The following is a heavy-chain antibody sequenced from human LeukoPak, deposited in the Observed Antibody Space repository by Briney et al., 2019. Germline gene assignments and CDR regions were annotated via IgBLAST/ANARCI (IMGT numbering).Heavy chain of an antibody. D-gene: IGHD6-19*01. CDR2: IGPNSGGT. CDR3: ARDPRIAVAGKYFDY. CDR1: GGTFSSYA. J-gene: IGHJ4*02. V-gene: IGHV1-2*06. Sequence: ASVKVSCKASGGTFSSYAISWVRQAPGQGLEWMGRIGPNSGGTNYAQKFQGRVTMTRDTSISTAYMELSRLRSDDTAVYYCARDPRIAVAGKYFDYWGQGTLVTVSS.